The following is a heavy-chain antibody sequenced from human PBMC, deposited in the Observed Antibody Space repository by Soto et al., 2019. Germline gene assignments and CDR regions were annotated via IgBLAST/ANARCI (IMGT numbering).Heavy chain of an antibody. CDR1: GFTFSSYS. Sequence: EVQLVESGGGLIQPGGSLRLSCVASGFTFSSYSMNWVRQAPGKGLEWVSYISSSGSTLYYADSVKGRFTISRDNAKNSLFLQMTSLRDEDTAIYYCAKRSCDSSRCYYLDSWGQGTLVTVSS. D-gene: IGHD3-22*01. V-gene: IGHV3-48*02. CDR2: ISSSGSTL. CDR3: AKRSCDSSRCYYLDS. J-gene: IGHJ4*02.